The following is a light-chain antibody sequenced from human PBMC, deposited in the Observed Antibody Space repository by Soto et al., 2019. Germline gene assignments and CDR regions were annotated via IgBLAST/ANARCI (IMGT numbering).Light chain of an antibody. J-gene: IGLJ1*01. Sequence: QSALAQPASVSGSPGQSITISCTGTSSDVGSYNHVSWYQIHPGKAPKLIIYEVTSRPSGVSYRFSGSKSGNSASLTIPGLQAEDEADYYCSSYASSSSYVFGGGTKVTVL. CDR1: SSDVGSYNH. CDR3: SSYASSSSYV. CDR2: EVT. V-gene: IGLV2-14*01.